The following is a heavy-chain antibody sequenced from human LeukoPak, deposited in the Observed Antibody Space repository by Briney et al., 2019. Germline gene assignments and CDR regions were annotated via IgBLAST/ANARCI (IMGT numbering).Heavy chain of an antibody. CDR1: GGSISSYY. Sequence: SETLSLTCTVSGGSISSYYWSWIRQHPGKGLEWIGYIYYSGNTYYNPSLKSRVTISVDTSKNQFSLKLSSVTAADTAVYYCARVLMTNWFDPWGQGTLVTVSS. CDR3: ARVLMTNWFDP. J-gene: IGHJ5*02. V-gene: IGHV4-59*06. CDR2: IYYSGNT.